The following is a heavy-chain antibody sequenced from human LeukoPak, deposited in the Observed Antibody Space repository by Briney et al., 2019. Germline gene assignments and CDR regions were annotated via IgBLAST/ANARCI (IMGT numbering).Heavy chain of an antibody. J-gene: IGHJ6*03. CDR3: ARDLRGTSAMDV. CDR1: GGSISSSNW. D-gene: IGHD2-2*01. CDR2: IYHSGST. Sequence: SGTLSLTCAVSGGSISSSNWWSWVRQPPGKGLEWIGEIYHSGSTNYNPSLKSRVTISVDTSNNQFSLKLSSVTAADTAVYYCARDLRGTSAMDVWGKGTTVTVSS. V-gene: IGHV4-4*02.